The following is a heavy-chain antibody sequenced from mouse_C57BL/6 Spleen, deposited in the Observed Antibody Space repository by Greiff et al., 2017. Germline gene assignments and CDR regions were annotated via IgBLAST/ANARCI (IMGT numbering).Heavy chain of an antibody. Sequence: QVQLQQPGTELVKPGASVKLSCKASGYTFTSYWMHWVKQRPGQGLEWIGNINPSNGGTNYNEKFKSKATLTVDKSSSRAYMQLSSLTSEDSAVYYCAKNYYYGSSYDWYFDVWGTGTTVTVSS. D-gene: IGHD1-1*01. J-gene: IGHJ1*03. CDR2: INPSNGGT. V-gene: IGHV1-53*01. CDR3: AKNYYYGSSYDWYFDV. CDR1: GYTFTSYW.